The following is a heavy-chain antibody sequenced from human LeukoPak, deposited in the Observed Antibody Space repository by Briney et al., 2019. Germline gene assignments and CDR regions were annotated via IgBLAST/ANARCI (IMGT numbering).Heavy chain of an antibody. Sequence: GESLKISCQGSGYIFTNYWIAWVRQMPGKGLEWMGTIYPGDSDPRYSPSLQGQITISVDKSTNTAYLQCSSLKASDTAIYYCARHVVAETYSTGLGYWGQGTLVTVSS. CDR2: IYPGDSDP. J-gene: IGHJ4*02. CDR1: GYIFTNYW. V-gene: IGHV5-51*01. CDR3: ARHVVAETYSTGLGY. D-gene: IGHD6-25*01.